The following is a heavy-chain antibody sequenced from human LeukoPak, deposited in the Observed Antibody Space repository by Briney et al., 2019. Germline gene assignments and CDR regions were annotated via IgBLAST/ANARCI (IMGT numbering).Heavy chain of an antibody. CDR2: IYTSGST. CDR3: ARDEGTAMVTFAFDI. V-gene: IGHV4-4*07. J-gene: IGHJ3*02. D-gene: IGHD5-18*01. CDR1: GGSISSYY. Sequence: TSETPSLTCTVSGGSISSYYWGWIRQPAGKGLEWIGRIYTSGSTNYNPSLKSRVTMSVDTSKNQFSLKLSSVTAADTAVYYCARDEGTAMVTFAFDIWGQGTMVTVSS.